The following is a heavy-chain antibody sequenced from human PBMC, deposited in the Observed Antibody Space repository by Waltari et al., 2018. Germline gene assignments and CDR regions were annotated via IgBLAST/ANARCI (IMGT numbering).Heavy chain of an antibody. CDR2: IRFDGTYK. D-gene: IGHD6-19*01. CDR3: VMGEAGTGFDS. Sequence: QVQLVESGGGVVQPGGSLRLSCGASGFTFSRIGMNWARQAPGKGLEWVASIRFDGTYKYYGDSVKGRFTISRDNSRNTLYLQMNSLRPEDTALYYCVMGEAGTGFDSWGQGTLVTVSS. V-gene: IGHV3-30*02. J-gene: IGHJ4*02. CDR1: GFTFSRIG.